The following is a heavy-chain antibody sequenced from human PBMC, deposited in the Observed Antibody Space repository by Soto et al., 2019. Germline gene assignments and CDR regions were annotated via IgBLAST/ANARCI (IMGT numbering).Heavy chain of an antibody. V-gene: IGHV4-4*02. D-gene: IGHD3-16*01. Sequence: QVQLQESGPGLVKPSGTLSLTCAVSNGSITSGNWWSWVRQPPGKGLEWIGDIYQTGSTKYNPSLRSRLIISVDKSKNNFSLSLSSVTAADTAVYFCARVWGALAPIAGWFGPWGRGILVTVSS. CDR2: IYQTGST. CDR3: ARVWGALAPIAGWFGP. CDR1: NGSITSGNW. J-gene: IGHJ5*02.